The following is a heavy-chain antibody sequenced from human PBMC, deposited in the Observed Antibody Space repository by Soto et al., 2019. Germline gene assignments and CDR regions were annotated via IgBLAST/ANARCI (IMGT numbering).Heavy chain of an antibody. V-gene: IGHV5-51*01. J-gene: IGHJ6*02. CDR1: GYSFTSYW. Sequence: PGESLKISCKGSGYSFTSYWIGWVRQMPGKGLEWMGIIYPGDSDTRYSPSFQGQVTISADKSISTAYLQWSSLKASDTAMYYCARQEMATIKGNYYYGMDVWGQGTTVTVSS. D-gene: IGHD5-12*01. CDR3: ARQEMATIKGNYYYGMDV. CDR2: IYPGDSDT.